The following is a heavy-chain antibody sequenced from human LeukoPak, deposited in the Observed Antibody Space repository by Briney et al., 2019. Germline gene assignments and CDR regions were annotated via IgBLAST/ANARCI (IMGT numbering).Heavy chain of an antibody. V-gene: IGHV3-21*01. CDR3: AREYAAADHWLFDH. D-gene: IGHD6-13*01. Sequence: GGSLRLSCTASGFTFSSSTMNWVRQAPGKGLEWVSSISNTSSYIYYADSVKGRFTISRDNAENSLHLQMNSLRAEDTAIYYCAREYAAADHWLFDHWGQGTLVTVSS. CDR1: GFTFSSST. CDR2: ISNTSSYI. J-gene: IGHJ4*02.